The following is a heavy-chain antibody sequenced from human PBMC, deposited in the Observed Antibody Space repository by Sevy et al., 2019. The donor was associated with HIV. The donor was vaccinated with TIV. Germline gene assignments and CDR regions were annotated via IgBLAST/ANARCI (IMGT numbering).Heavy chain of an antibody. J-gene: IGHJ4*02. CDR1: GFTFTRYA. Sequence: GGSLRLSCEASGFTFTRYAFHWVRQAPGKGLEWVAVVSKEGTNKYYADSVKGRFTISRDNSRNTLYLQMQSLRADDTAVYFCARDPHSVPHWGSFDSWGQGTRVTVSS. V-gene: IGHV3-30-3*01. CDR2: VSKEGTNK. D-gene: IGHD3-16*01. CDR3: ARDPHSVPHWGSFDS.